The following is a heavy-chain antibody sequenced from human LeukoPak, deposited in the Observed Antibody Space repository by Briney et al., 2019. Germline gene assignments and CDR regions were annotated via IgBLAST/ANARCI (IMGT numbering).Heavy chain of an antibody. CDR1: GFTFSSYA. J-gene: IGHJ4*02. D-gene: IGHD6-19*01. V-gene: IGHV3-23*01. CDR2: ISSSGGST. Sequence: GGSLRLSCAASGFTFSSYAMSWVRQAPGKGLEWVSAISSSGGSTYYADSVKGRFAISRDNSKNTLYLQMNSLRAEDTAVYYCAKQVIAVAGTLDYWGQGTLVTVSS. CDR3: AKQVIAVAGTLDY.